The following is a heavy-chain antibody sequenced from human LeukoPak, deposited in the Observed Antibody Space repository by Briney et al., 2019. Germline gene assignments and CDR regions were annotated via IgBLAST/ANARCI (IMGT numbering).Heavy chain of an antibody. CDR3: ARSRRQYYDILTVDY. CDR2: ISYSGST. J-gene: IGHJ4*02. V-gene: IGHV4-59*01. Sequence: PSQTLSLTCTVSGGSLSPYYWSWIRQSPGKGLEWIGYISYSGSTNSHPSLKSRVTISVDMSKPQFYLELSSVTAADTAVYYCARSRRQYYDILTVDYWGQGTLVTVSS. D-gene: IGHD3-9*01. CDR1: GGSLSPYY.